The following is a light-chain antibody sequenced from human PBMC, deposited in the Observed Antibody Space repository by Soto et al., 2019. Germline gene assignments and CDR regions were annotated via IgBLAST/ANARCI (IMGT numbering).Light chain of an antibody. CDR3: QQFKSYPYT. Sequence: AIQMTQSPSSLSASIGDRVTITCRASQDIRSDLGWYQQRPGKAPNLLIYAASTLQSGVPSRFSGSGSETDFTLTISSLQSEDFATYYCQQFKSYPYTFGQGTKLEIK. CDR1: QDIRSD. CDR2: AAS. J-gene: IGKJ2*01. V-gene: IGKV1-13*02.